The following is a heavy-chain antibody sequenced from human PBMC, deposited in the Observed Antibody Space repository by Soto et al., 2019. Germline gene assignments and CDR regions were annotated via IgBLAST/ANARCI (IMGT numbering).Heavy chain of an antibody. V-gene: IGHV4-39*01. CDR3: ARHPSDFWFDP. CDR1: GGSISSSSYF. D-gene: IGHD2-21*02. CDR2: IYYRGST. Sequence: PSETLSLTCSVSGGSISSSSYFWGWIRQPPGKGLEWIGSIYYRGSTYYNPSLKSRVTVSVDTSKNQFSLKLSSVTAADTAVYYCARHPSDFWFDPWGQGTLVTVSS. J-gene: IGHJ5*02.